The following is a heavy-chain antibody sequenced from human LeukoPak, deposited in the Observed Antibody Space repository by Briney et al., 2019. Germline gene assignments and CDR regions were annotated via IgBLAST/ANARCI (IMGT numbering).Heavy chain of an antibody. CDR1: GFTFSSYA. J-gene: IGHJ3*02. V-gene: IGHV3-23*01. Sequence: GGSLRLSCTASGFTFSSYAMSWVRQAPGKGLEWVSIISGSGGLIYYADSVKGRFAISRDNSKNTLHLQMNSLRAEDTAVYYCARDPNGDYIGAFDMWGPGTMVTVSS. D-gene: IGHD4-17*01. CDR2: ISGSGGLI. CDR3: ARDPNGDYIGAFDM.